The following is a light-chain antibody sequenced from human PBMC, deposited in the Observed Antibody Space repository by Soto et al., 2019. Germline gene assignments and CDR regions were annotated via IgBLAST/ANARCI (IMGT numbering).Light chain of an antibody. CDR2: GAS. CDR1: QRVGTN. CDR3: QQYNNWPRF. V-gene: IGKV3-15*01. Sequence: EQAMTQSPATLSVSPGERVTLSCRASQRVGTNLAWHQQQPPQAPRLLLSGASPRAPGLPARFSGSGSGTEFTLTISSLQSEKFAVYYCQQYNNWPRFFGQGTKVDIK. J-gene: IGKJ1*01.